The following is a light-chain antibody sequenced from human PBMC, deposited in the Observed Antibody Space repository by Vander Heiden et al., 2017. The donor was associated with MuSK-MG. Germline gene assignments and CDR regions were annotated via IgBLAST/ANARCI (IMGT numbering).Light chain of an antibody. CDR3: QQSYRTPALT. CDR1: QSISSY. V-gene: IGKV1-39*01. CDR2: AAS. J-gene: IGKJ4*01. Sequence: DIQMTQSPSSLSASVGDRVTITCRASQSISSYLNWYQQKPGKAPKLLIYAASSLQSGVPSRFSGSGSGTDFTLTISSLQPEDFATYYCQQSYRTPALTFGGGTKVEMK.